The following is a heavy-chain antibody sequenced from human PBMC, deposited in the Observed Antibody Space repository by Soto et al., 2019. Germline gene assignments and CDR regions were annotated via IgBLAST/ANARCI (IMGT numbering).Heavy chain of an antibody. CDR3: ARELETYYYDSSGYSIDY. CDR1: GFTFSSYG. V-gene: IGHV3-30*03. J-gene: IGHJ4*02. D-gene: IGHD3-22*01. Sequence: QVQLVESGGGVVQPGRSLRLSCAASGFTFSSYGMHWVRQAPGKGLEWVAVISYDGSNKYYADSVKGRFTISRDNSKNTLYLQMNSLRDEDTAVYYCARELETYYYDSSGYSIDYWGQGTLVTVSS. CDR2: ISYDGSNK.